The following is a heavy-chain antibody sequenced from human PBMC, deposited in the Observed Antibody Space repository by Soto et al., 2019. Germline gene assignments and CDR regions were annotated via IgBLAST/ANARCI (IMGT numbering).Heavy chain of an antibody. CDR3: ARGGYCSGGSCYQNYYYGMDV. V-gene: IGHV4-34*01. CDR1: GGSFSGYY. CDR2: INHSGST. D-gene: IGHD2-15*01. Sequence: NPSETLSLTCAVYGGSFSGYYWSWIRQPPGKGLEWIGEINHSGSTNYNPSLKSRVTISVDTSKNQFSLKLSSVTAADTAVYYCARGGYCSGGSCYQNYYYGMDVWGQGTTVTVSS. J-gene: IGHJ6*02.